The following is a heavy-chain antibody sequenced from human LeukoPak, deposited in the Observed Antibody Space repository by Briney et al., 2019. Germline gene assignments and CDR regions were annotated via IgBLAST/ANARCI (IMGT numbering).Heavy chain of an antibody. Sequence: SETLSLTCTVSGGSISSYYWSWIRQPPGKGLEWIGYIYYSGSTNYNPSLKSRVTISVDTSKNQFSLKLSSVTAADTAVYYCARGPAPLLWLGTYARGGYYYGMDVWGQGTTVTVSS. D-gene: IGHD3-10*01. CDR1: GGSISSYY. J-gene: IGHJ6*02. CDR2: IYYSGST. V-gene: IGHV4-59*01. CDR3: ARGPAPLLWLGTYARGGYYYGMDV.